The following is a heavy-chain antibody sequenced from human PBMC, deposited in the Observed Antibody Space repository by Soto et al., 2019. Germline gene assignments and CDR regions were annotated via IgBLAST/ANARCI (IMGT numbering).Heavy chain of an antibody. J-gene: IGHJ4*02. CDR1: GGSISRGTYY. V-gene: IGHV4-30-4*01. CDR3: ARGYYDILTGPRGHFDY. CDR2: IYDSGST. Sequence: SETLSLTCTVSGGSISRGTYYWSWIRQPPGKGLEWIAYIYDSGSTYYNPSLKSRVSISVDTSKNQFSLRLNSVTAADTAVYYCARGYYDILTGPRGHFDYWGQGSLVTVSS. D-gene: IGHD3-9*01.